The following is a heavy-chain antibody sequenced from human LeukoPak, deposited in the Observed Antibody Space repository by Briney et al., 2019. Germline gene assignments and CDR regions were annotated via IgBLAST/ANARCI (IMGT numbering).Heavy chain of an antibody. V-gene: IGHV3-30-3*01. CDR1: GFTFSSYA. Sequence: GGSLRLSCAVSGFTFSSYAMHWVRQPPGKGQDRVAVISYYGSNKYYADSVKGRFTISRDNSKNTLYLQMNSLRAEDTAVYYCAGGAARPSPYYYYYYGMDVWGQGTTVTVSS. D-gene: IGHD6-6*01. CDR2: ISYYGSNK. J-gene: IGHJ6*02. CDR3: AGGAARPSPYYYYYYGMDV.